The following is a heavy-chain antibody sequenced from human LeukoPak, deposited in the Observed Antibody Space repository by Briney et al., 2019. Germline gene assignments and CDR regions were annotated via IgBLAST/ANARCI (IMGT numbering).Heavy chain of an antibody. Sequence: ASVKVSCKASGGTFSSYAISWVRQAPGQGLEWMGGIIPIFGTANYAQKFQGRVTITADESTSTAYMELSSLRSEDTAVYYCASPGIAAADDPYYYYYGMDVWGQGTTVTVSS. J-gene: IGHJ6*02. CDR2: IIPIFGTA. CDR3: ASPGIAAADDPYYYYYGMDV. CDR1: GGTFSSYA. V-gene: IGHV1-69*13. D-gene: IGHD6-13*01.